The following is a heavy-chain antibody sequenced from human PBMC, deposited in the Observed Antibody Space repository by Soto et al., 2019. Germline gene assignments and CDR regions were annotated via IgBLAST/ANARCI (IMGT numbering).Heavy chain of an antibody. CDR1: GYSFTTYW. J-gene: IGHJ5*02. D-gene: IGHD1-7*01. CDR2: IDPRDSYT. V-gene: IGHV5-10-1*01. CDR3: EREKSDLELFNWLDP. Sequence: PGESLKISCEASGYSFTTYWISWVRQMPGKGLEWMGAIDPRDSYTKYSPSFQGHVTISVDKSISTAYLQWNSLKASDTAIYYCEREKSDLELFNWLDPWGQGTLVTVSS.